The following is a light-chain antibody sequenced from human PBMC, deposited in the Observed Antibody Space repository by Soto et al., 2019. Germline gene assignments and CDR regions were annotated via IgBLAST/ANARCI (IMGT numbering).Light chain of an antibody. J-gene: IGLJ3*02. CDR2: EVS. CDR3: SSYTSSSTRV. CDR1: SSDVGGYNY. V-gene: IGLV2-14*01. Sequence: QSALTQPASVSGSPGQSITISCTGTSSDVGGYNYVSWYQQHPGKAPNLMIYEVSNRPSGVSNRFSGSKAGNTASLTISGHQAEDEADYYCSSYTSSSTRVFGGGTKLTVL.